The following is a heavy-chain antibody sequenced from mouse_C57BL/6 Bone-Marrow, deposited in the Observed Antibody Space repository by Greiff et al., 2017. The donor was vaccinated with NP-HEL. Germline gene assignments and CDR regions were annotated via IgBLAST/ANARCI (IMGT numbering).Heavy chain of an antibody. D-gene: IGHD1-1*01. CDR3: ARHGTTVVAHWYFDV. CDR2: IWSDGST. CDR1: GFSLTSYG. J-gene: IGHJ1*03. Sequence: VMLVESGPFLAADSQSLSITCTVSGFSLTSYGVHWVRQPPGKGLEWLVVIWSDGSTTYNSALKSRLSISKDNSKSQVFLKMNSLQTDDTAMYYCARHGTTVVAHWYFDVWGTGTTVTVSS. V-gene: IGHV2-6-2*01.